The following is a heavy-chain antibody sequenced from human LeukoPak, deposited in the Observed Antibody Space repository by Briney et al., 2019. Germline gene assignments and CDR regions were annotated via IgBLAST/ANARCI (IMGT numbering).Heavy chain of an antibody. CDR1: GFTFSNYW. CDR2: IDNAGSIT. V-gene: IGHV3-74*03. CDR3: ARINIAVAGKLFDY. D-gene: IGHD6-19*01. Sequence: GGSLRLSCAASGFTFSNYWIHWVRQAPGKGLVWVSRIDNAGSITTYADSVKGRFTISRDNAKNSLYLQMNSLRAEDTAVYYCARINIAVAGKLFDYWGQGTLVTVSS. J-gene: IGHJ4*02.